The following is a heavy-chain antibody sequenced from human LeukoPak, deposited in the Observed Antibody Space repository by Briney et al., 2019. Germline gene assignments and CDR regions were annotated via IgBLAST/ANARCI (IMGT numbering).Heavy chain of an antibody. J-gene: IGHJ4*02. Sequence: ASVKVSCKASGYTFTGYYMLWVRQAPGQGLEWMGWINPNSGGTNYAQKLQGRVTMTTDTSTSTAYMELRSLRSDDTAVYYCARDHYRWTTRFDYWGQGTLVTVSS. CDR1: GYTFTGYY. CDR2: INPNSGGT. CDR3: ARDHYRWTTRFDY. V-gene: IGHV1-2*02. D-gene: IGHD3-16*02.